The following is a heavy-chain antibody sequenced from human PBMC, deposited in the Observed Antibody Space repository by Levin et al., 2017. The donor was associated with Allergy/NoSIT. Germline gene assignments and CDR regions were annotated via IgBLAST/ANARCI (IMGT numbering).Heavy chain of an antibody. J-gene: IGHJ3*02. CDR1: GFTFSSYG. CDR2: ISYDGSNK. V-gene: IGHV3-30*18. CDR3: AKEDYGVVFDAFDI. Sequence: GGSLRLSCAASGFTFSSYGMHWVRQAPGKGLEWVAVISYDGSNKYYADSVKGRFTISRDNSKNTLYLQMNSLRAEDTAVYYCAKEDYGVVFDAFDIWGQGTMVTVSS. D-gene: IGHD4-17*01.